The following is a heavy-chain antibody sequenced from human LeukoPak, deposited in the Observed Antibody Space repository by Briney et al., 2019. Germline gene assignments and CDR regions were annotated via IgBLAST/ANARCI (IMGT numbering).Heavy chain of an antibody. Sequence: GGSLRLSCAASGFTFSGYSMNWVRQAPGKGLEWVSYISSGSTTIYYADSVKGRFTISRDNAKNSLYLQMNSLRDEDTAVYYCAREFIYYDSRQYYFDYWGQGTLATVSS. CDR2: ISSGSTTI. CDR3: AREFIYYDSRQYYFDY. J-gene: IGHJ4*02. D-gene: IGHD3-22*01. CDR1: GFTFSGYS. V-gene: IGHV3-48*02.